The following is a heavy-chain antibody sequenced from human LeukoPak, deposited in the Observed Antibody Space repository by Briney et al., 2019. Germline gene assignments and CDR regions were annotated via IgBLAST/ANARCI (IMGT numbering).Heavy chain of an antibody. Sequence: SETLSLTCTVSGGSISSSSYYWGWIRQPPGTGREWIGSIYYGGSTYYNPSLKSRVTISVDTSKNQFSLKLSSVTAADTAVYYCASSVAHVLRFLEWLYGMDVWGQGTTVTVSS. J-gene: IGHJ6*02. CDR3: ASSVAHVLRFLEWLYGMDV. V-gene: IGHV4-39*01. CDR1: GGSISSSSYY. D-gene: IGHD3-3*01. CDR2: IYYGGST.